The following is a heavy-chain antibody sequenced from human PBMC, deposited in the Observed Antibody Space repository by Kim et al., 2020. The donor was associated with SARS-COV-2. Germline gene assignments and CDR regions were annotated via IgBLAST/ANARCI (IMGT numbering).Heavy chain of an antibody. CDR1: GGSISSSNW. V-gene: IGHV4-4*02. CDR3: ASLEFSSGWYFDL. D-gene: IGHD6-19*01. J-gene: IGHJ2*01. CDR2: IYHSGYT. Sequence: SETLSLTCVVSGGSISSSNWWSWVRQSPGKGLEWIGEIYHSGYTNYNPSLKSRVTISVDKSKNHFSLKLTSVTAADTAMYYCASLEFSSGWYFDLWGRGTLVTVSS.